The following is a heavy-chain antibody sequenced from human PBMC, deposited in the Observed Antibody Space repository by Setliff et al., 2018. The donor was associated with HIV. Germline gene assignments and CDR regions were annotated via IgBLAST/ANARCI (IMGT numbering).Heavy chain of an antibody. V-gene: IGHV4-4*07. Sequence: PSETLSLTCTISGGSFGVYRWSWIRQSAGRGLEWIGRIDGRGTTDYKPSLKGRFAISVDTSRNQFSLRVTSVTAADTAVYFCARDRHSSGLGSYGPWGPGILVTVSS. CDR1: GGSFGVYR. CDR3: ARDRHSSGLGSYGP. CDR2: IDGRGTT. J-gene: IGHJ5*02. D-gene: IGHD3-10*01.